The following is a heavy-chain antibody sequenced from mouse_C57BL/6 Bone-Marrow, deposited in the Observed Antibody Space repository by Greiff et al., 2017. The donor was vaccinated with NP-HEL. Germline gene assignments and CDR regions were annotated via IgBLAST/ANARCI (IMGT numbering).Heavy chain of an antibody. D-gene: IGHD1-1*01. CDR1: GFNIKDDY. J-gene: IGHJ2*01. Sequence: VHVKQSGAELVRPGASVKLSCTASGFNIKDDYMHWVKQRPEQGLEWIGWIDPENGDTEYASKFQGKATITADTSSNTAYLQLSSLTSEDTAVYYCTREFITTVYYFDYWGQGTTLTVSS. CDR3: TREFITTVYYFDY. CDR2: IDPENGDT. V-gene: IGHV14-4*01.